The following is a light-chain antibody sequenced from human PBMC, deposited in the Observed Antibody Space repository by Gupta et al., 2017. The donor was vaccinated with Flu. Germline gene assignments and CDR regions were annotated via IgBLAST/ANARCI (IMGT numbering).Light chain of an antibody. J-gene: IGKJ4*01. V-gene: IGKV3-11*01. CDR2: DAA. CDR1: PSVGRY. CDR3: QQRSNWPPVLT. Sequence: EVVLTQSPATLSLSPGDRATLSCRASPSVGRYVAWYQQKPGQAPRLLVSDAADRAAGVPARFSGSGSGADFTLTISSLEPEDFAMYYCQQRSNWPPVLTFGGGTRVELK.